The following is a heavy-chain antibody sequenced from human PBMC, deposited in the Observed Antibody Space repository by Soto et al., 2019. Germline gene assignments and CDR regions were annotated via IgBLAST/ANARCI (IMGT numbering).Heavy chain of an antibody. CDR1: GFTFDDYG. Sequence: GGSLRLSCAASGFTFDDYGMSWVRQAPGKGLEWVSGINWNGGSTGYADSVKGRFTISRDNAKNSLYLQMNSLRAEDTALYHCARGSSSWQADENWFDPWGQGTLVTVSS. CDR2: INWNGGST. J-gene: IGHJ5*02. CDR3: ARGSSSWQADENWFDP. D-gene: IGHD6-13*01. V-gene: IGHV3-20*01.